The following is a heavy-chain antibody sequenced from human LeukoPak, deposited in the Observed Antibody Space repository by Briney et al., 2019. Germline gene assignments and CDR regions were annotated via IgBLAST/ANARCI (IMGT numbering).Heavy chain of an antibody. Sequence: PSETLSLTCAVYGGSFSGYYWSWIRQPPGKGLEWIGEINHSGSTNYNPSLKSRVTISVDTSKNQFSLKLSSVTAADTAVYYCARSQYYDFWSGYYTGILEPLVWFDPWGQGTLVTVSS. J-gene: IGHJ5*02. V-gene: IGHV4-34*01. CDR1: GGSFSGYY. CDR3: ARSQYYDFWSGYYTGILEPLVWFDP. CDR2: INHSGST. D-gene: IGHD3-3*01.